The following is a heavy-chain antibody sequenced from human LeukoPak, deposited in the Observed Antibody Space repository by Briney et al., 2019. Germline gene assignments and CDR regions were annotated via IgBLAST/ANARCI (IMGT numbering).Heavy chain of an antibody. Sequence: SETLSLTCAVSGGSISRSNWWSWVRQSPGKGLEWIGEIYDNGSTNYNPSLKSRVTISVDKSKNQFSLKLSSVTAADTAVYYCARCDDRSYYGSGSYPDYWGQGTLVTVSS. D-gene: IGHD3-10*01. CDR1: GGSISRSNW. CDR3: ARCDDRSYYGSGSYPDY. CDR2: IYDNGST. V-gene: IGHV4-4*02. J-gene: IGHJ4*02.